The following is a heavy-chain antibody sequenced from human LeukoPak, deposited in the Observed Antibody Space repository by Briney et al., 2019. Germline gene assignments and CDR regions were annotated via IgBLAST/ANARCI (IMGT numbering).Heavy chain of an antibody. Sequence: ASVRVSCKASGYTFTSYGISWVRQAPGQGLEWMGWISAYNGNTNYAQKLQGRVTMTTDTSTSTAYMELRSLRSDDTAVYYCARYGGLYCSGGSCYWGQGTLVTVSS. J-gene: IGHJ4*02. CDR2: ISAYNGNT. V-gene: IGHV1-18*01. D-gene: IGHD2-15*01. CDR1: GYTFTSYG. CDR3: ARYGGLYCSGGSCY.